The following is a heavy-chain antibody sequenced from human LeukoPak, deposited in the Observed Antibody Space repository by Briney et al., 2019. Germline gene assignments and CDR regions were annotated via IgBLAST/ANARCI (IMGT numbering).Heavy chain of an antibody. V-gene: IGHV4-59*01. D-gene: IGHD3-22*01. CDR3: ARIDSSGYPPHFDY. Sequence: SETLSLTCTVSGGSISSYYWSWIRQPPGKGLKWIGYIYYSGSTNYNPSLKSRVTISVDTSKNQFSLKLSSVTAADTAVYYCARIDSSGYPPHFDYWGQGTLVTVSS. J-gene: IGHJ4*02. CDR2: IYYSGST. CDR1: GGSISSYY.